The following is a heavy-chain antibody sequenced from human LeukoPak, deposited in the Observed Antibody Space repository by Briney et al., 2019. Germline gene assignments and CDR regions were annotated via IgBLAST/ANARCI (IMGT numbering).Heavy chain of an antibody. V-gene: IGHV1-2*02. CDR1: GYTFTGYY. CDR2: INPNSGGT. D-gene: IGHD5-12*01. CDR3: AGEAAYSSCVASH. J-gene: IGHJ4*02. Sequence: VASVKVSCKASGYTFTGYYMHWVRQAPGQGLEWMGWINPNSGGTNFAQKFQGRVTMTRDMSISTAYMELSRLRSDDTAVYYCAGEAAYSSCVASHWGQGTLVTVSS.